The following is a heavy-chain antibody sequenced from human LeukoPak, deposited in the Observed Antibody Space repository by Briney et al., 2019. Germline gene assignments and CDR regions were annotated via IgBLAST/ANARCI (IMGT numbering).Heavy chain of an antibody. D-gene: IGHD3-22*01. J-gene: IGHJ4*02. CDR2: ITPSGGST. Sequence: ASVKVSCKASGDTFTSYYVHWVRQAPGQGLEWMGTITPSGGSTTNAQKFQGRVTMTRDMSTSTVYMELSSLRSEDTAVYYCAKGGRRVVVAFDYWGQGTLATVSS. CDR3: AKGGRRVVVAFDY. V-gene: IGHV1-46*01. CDR1: GDTFTSYY.